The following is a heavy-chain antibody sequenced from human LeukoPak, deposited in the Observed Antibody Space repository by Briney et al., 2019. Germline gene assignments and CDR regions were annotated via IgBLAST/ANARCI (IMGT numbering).Heavy chain of an antibody. V-gene: IGHV4-59*01. CDR1: SGSISTYY. CDR2: ILYTGST. D-gene: IGHD6-13*01. J-gene: IGHJ4*02. CDR3: ARGSVWSRFLDY. Sequence: SETLPLTCTVSSGSISTYYWTWIRQPPGKALGWIGNILYTGSTNYNPSLKSRLTISVDTSKKEFSLKLTSVTAADTGVYYCARGSVWSRFLDYWGQGALVTVSS.